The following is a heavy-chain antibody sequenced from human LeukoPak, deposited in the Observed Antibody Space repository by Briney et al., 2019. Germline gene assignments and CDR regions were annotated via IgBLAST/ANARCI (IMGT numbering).Heavy chain of an antibody. CDR1: GYSFTSYW. D-gene: IGHD6-19*01. V-gene: IGHV5-51*01. J-gene: IGHJ4*02. Sequence: GESLKISCKGSGYSFTSYWIGWVRPMPGKGLEWMGIIHPGDSDTRYSPSFQGQVTISADKSISTAYLQWSSLKASDTAMYYCARQSIAVAGTVGLDYWGQGTLVTVSS. CDR2: IHPGDSDT. CDR3: ARQSIAVAGTVGLDY.